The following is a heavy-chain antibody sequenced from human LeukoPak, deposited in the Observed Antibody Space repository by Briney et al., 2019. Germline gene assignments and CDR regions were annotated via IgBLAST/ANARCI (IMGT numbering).Heavy chain of an antibody. J-gene: IGHJ3*02. CDR2: IYYTGGT. CDR1: GGSISDYY. V-gene: IGHV4-59*12. Sequence: PSETLSLTCTISGGSISDYYWSWIRQTPGKGLEWIGYIYYTGGTDYNPSLKSRVTISEDTSKNQFSLKLGSVTAADTAVDYGSRDYAHSSGWSENAFDIWGQGTMVTVSS. CDR3: SRDYAHSSGWSENAFDI. D-gene: IGHD6-19*01.